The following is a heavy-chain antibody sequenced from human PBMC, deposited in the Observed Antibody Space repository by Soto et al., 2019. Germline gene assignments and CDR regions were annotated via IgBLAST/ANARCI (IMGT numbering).Heavy chain of an antibody. CDR2: IWYDGSDK. CDR1: GFTFRNHG. V-gene: IGHV3-33*01. CDR3: ARGSNNKVVDT. J-gene: IGHJ5*02. Sequence: QVQLVESGGGVVQPGRSLRLSCEGSGFTFRNHGMHWIRQSTGEGLEWLAVIWYDGSDKYYADSVKGRFTISRDNSKNTLYLQMNSLKVEDTAIYYCARGSNNKVVDTWGQGTVVTVS. D-gene: IGHD1-26*01.